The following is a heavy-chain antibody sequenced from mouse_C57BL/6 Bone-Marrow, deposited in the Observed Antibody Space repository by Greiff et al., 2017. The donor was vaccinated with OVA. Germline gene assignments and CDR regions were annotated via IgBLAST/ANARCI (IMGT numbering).Heavy chain of an antibody. Sequence: QVQLQQSGAELARPGASVKLSCKASGYTFTSYGISWVKQRTGQGLEWIGEIYPRSGNTYYNEKFKGKATLTADKSSSTAYMELRSLTSEDSAVYFCARPFTTVVAYYVDYWGQGTTLTVSS. D-gene: IGHD1-1*01. CDR1: GYTFTSYG. V-gene: IGHV1-81*01. J-gene: IGHJ2*01. CDR3: ARPFTTVVAYYVDY. CDR2: IYPRSGNT.